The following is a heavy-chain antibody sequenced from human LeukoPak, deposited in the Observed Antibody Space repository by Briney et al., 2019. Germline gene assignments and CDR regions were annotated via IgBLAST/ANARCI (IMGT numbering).Heavy chain of an antibody. CDR2: IIPIFGSA. Sequence: SVKVSCKASGYTFTGCYMHWVRQAPGQGLEWMGGIIPIFGSANYAQKFQGRVTITADESTSTAYMELSSLRSEDTAVYYCARALHLELHSYFDSWGQGTLVTVSS. J-gene: IGHJ4*02. V-gene: IGHV1-69*13. CDR1: GYTFTGCY. D-gene: IGHD1-1*01. CDR3: ARALHLELHSYFDS.